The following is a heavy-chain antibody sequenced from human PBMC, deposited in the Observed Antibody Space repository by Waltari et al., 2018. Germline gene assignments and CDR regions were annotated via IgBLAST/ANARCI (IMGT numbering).Heavy chain of an antibody. CDR1: GGSISSYY. D-gene: IGHD2-2*01. CDR2: IYYSGST. J-gene: IGHJ5*02. Sequence: QVQLQESGPGLVKPSETLSLTCTVSGGSISSYYWSWIRQPPGKGLEWIGYIYYSGSTNYHPSLKSRVTISVDTSKNQFSLKLSSVTAADTAVYYCARKSSTSLNWFDPWGQGTLVTVSS. V-gene: IGHV4-59*01. CDR3: ARKSSTSLNWFDP.